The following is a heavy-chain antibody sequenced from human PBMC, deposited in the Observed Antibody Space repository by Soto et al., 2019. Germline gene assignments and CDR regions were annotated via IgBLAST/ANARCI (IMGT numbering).Heavy chain of an antibody. CDR2: IIPIFGTA. CDR3: ARVRMATTLFYYYYGMDV. CDR1: GGTFSSYA. V-gene: IGHV1-69*01. J-gene: IGHJ6*02. D-gene: IGHD5-12*01. Sequence: QVQLVQSGAEVKKPGSSVKVSCKASGGTFSSYAISWVRQAPGQGLEWMGGIIPIFGTANYAQKFQGRVTITADESTSTAYMELSSLRSEDTAVYYCARVRMATTLFYYYYGMDVWGRGTTVTVSS.